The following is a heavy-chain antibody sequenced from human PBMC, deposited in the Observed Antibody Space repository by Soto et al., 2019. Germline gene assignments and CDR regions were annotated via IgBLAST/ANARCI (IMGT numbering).Heavy chain of an antibody. J-gene: IGHJ4*02. D-gene: IGHD3-9*01. V-gene: IGHV1-69*13. CDR1: GGTFSSYA. CDR2: IIPIFGTA. CDR3: ARGHGLRYFDWLLDY. Sequence: SSVKVSCKASGGTFSSYAISWVRQAPGQGLEWMGGIIPIFGTANYAQKFQGRVTITADESTSTAYMEMSSLRSEDTAVYYCARGHGLRYFDWLLDYWGQGTLVTVSS.